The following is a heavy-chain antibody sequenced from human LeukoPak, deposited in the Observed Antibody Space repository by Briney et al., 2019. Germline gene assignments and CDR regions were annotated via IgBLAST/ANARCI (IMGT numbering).Heavy chain of an antibody. Sequence: PSETLSLTCAVYGGCFSGYYWSWIRQPPGKRLEWIGEINHSGSTNYNPSLKSRVTISVDTSKIQFSLKLSSVTAADTAVYYCARGSGDYVSNWFDPWGQGTLVTVSS. CDR1: GGCFSGYY. J-gene: IGHJ5*02. CDR3: ARGSGDYVSNWFDP. CDR2: INHSGST. V-gene: IGHV4-34*01. D-gene: IGHD4-17*01.